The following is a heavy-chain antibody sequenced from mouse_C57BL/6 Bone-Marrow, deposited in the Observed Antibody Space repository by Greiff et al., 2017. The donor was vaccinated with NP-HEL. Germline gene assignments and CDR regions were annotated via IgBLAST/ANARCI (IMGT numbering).Heavy chain of an antibody. CDR3: ARITTVVPWYFDV. Sequence: EVQRVESGGGLVQPGGSLKLSCAASGFTFSDYYMYWVRQTPEKRLEWVAYISNGGGSTYYPDTVKGRFTISRDNAKNTLYLQMSRLKSEDTAMYYCARITTVVPWYFDVWGTGTTVTVSS. CDR2: ISNGGGST. J-gene: IGHJ1*03. CDR1: GFTFSDYY. V-gene: IGHV5-12*01. D-gene: IGHD1-1*01.